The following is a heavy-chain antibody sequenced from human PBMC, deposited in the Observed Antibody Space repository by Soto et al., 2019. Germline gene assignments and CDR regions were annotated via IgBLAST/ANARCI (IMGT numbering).Heavy chain of an antibody. CDR3: ARGSYDSSGYGP. Sequence: VASVKVSCKASGGTFSSYAISWVRQAPGQGLEWMGGIIPFFGTANYAQKFQGRVTITADESTSTAYMELSSLRSEDTAVYYCARGSYDSSGYGPWGQGTLVTVSS. J-gene: IGHJ5*02. D-gene: IGHD3-22*01. CDR2: IIPFFGTA. CDR1: GGTFSSYA. V-gene: IGHV1-69*13.